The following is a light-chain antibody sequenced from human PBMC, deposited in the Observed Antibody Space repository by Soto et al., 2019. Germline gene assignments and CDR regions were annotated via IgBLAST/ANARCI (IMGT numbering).Light chain of an antibody. V-gene: IGLV2-11*01. CDR2: DVT. CDR1: NSDVGGYNY. J-gene: IGLJ1*01. CDR3: SSFAGSYTNV. Sequence: QSVLSHPRSVSWSPGHSVTFSCTGTNSDVGGYNYVSWYQQNPDKAPKLIIYDVTKRPSGVPDRFSGSKSGNTASLTISGLQAEDEADYFCSSFAGSYTNVFGTGTKVTVL.